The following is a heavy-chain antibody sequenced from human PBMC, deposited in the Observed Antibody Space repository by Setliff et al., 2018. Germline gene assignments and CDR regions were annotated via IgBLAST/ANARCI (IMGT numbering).Heavy chain of an antibody. CDR3: ARERYFDWFFED. CDR1: GGSISGYY. D-gene: IGHD3-9*01. V-gene: IGHV4-59*12. CDR2: IYYTGSP. Sequence: SETLSLTCTVSGGSISGYYWSWIRQPPGKGLEWIGNIYYTGSPSYSPSLRSRGTISVDTSKNKFSLKLGSVTAADTAVYYCARERYFDWFFEDWGHGTLVTVSS. J-gene: IGHJ4*01.